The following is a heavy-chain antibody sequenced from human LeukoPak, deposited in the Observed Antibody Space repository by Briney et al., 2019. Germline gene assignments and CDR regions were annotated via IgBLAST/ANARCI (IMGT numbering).Heavy chain of an antibody. D-gene: IGHD3-22*01. V-gene: IGHV3-30*02. J-gene: IGHJ4*02. CDR2: IPDDGAKT. CDR3: ATQTITLVVVISPFDY. CDR1: GFTFNTYP. Sequence: PGGSLRLSCAASGFTFNTYPMHWVRQAPGKGLEWVALIPDDGAKTNYADSVRGRFTISRDNSRSTVYLQMNSLKPDDTAVYYCATQTITLVVVISPFDYWGQGALVTVSS.